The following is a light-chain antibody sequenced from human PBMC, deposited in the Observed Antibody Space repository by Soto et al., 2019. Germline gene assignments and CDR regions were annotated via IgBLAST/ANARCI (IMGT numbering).Light chain of an antibody. CDR3: QKYNTVPAT. V-gene: IGKV1-27*01. Sequence: DIQMTQSPPSQSASVGDRVAITCQASQGIGNSLARYQQKPGTVPKLLIYSASTLQSGVPSRFSGSGSGTDFTLTISSLQPEDVAAYYCQKYNTVPATFGQGTRLEIK. CDR1: QGIGNS. J-gene: IGKJ5*01. CDR2: SAS.